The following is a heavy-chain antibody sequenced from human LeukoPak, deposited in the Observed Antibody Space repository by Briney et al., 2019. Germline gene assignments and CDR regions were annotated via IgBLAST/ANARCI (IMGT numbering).Heavy chain of an antibody. V-gene: IGHV3-7*01. CDR1: GFTFSSYS. J-gene: IGHJ4*02. CDR3: ATPIFGGYFDY. CDR2: IKQDGSEK. D-gene: IGHD3-9*01. Sequence: GGSLRLSCAASGFTFSSYSMSWVRQAPGKGLEWVANIKQDGSEKYYVDSVKGRFTISRDNAKNSLYLQMNSLRAEDTAVYYCATPIFGGYFDYWGQGSLVTVSS.